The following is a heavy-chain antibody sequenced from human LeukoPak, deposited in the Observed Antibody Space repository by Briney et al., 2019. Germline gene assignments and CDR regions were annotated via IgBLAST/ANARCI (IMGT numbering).Heavy chain of an antibody. V-gene: IGHV3-53*01. CDR3: TRDLNSGGSC. CDR2: IHSGGNT. J-gene: IGHJ4*02. Sequence: GGSLRLSCVASGFTFSDFDMNWVRQAPGKGLEWVSVIHSGGNTYYADSVKGRFTISRDNSKNTLYLQMNSLRAEDTAVYYCTRDLNSGGSCWGQGTLVTVSS. CDR1: GFTFSDFD. D-gene: IGHD2-15*01.